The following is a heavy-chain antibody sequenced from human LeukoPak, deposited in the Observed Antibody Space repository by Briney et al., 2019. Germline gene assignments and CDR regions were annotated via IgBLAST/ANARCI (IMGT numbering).Heavy chain of an antibody. D-gene: IGHD5-18*01. J-gene: IGHJ4*02. V-gene: IGHV3-30*04. CDR1: KFTFSSYT. CDR2: ISYDGRNK. CDR3: ARESRDTAMATDY. Sequence: GRSLRLSCAASKFTFSSYTTHWVRQAPGKGLDWVAVISYDGRNKYYGDSVKGRFTISRDNSKNTLYLQMNSLRPEDTAIYYCARESRDTAMATDYWGQGTLVTVSS.